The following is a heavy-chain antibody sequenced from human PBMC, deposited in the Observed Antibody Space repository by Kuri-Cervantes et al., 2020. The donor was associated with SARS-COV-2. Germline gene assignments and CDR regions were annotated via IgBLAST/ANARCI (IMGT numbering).Heavy chain of an antibody. D-gene: IGHD4-23*01. CDR2: ISFDGSKR. J-gene: IGHJ6*02. CDR3: ARDPPHGTDYGGSMDV. CDR1: DYTFTNYG. Sequence: GSLRLSCAASDYTFTNYGMHWVRQAPGKGLEWVAVISFDGSKRYFGDSVKGRFTISRDNSKNTLYLQMNSLRAEDTAVYYCARDPPHGTDYGGSMDVWGQGTTVTVSS. V-gene: IGHV3-30*03.